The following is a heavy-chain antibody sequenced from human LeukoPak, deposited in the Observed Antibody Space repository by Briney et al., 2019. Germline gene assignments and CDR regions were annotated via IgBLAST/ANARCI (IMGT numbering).Heavy chain of an antibody. V-gene: IGHV4-39*07. J-gene: IGHJ4*02. CDR3: ARNDWTYGGYFDY. CDR1: GGSISSNSYY. CDR2: IYYSGST. Sequence: SESLSLTCTVSGGSISSNSYYWGWIRQPPGKGLEWIGNIYYSGSTYYNPSYKSRLTMSVDTSKNQFSLRLSSVTAADTAVYYCARNDWTYGGYFDYWGQGTLVTVSS. D-gene: IGHD1-7*01.